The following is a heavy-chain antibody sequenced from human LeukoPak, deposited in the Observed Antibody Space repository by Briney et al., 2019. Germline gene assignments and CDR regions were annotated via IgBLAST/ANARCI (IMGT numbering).Heavy chain of an antibody. J-gene: IGHJ4*02. Sequence: ASVKVSCKASGYTFTNYGINWVRQAPGQGLEWMGWISAYNGNTNYAQKFQGRVTMTRDTSISTAYMELSRLRSDDTAVYYCARGRGYYGSGSYYIPLDYWGQGTLVTVSS. D-gene: IGHD3-10*01. CDR3: ARGRGYYGSGSYYIPLDY. V-gene: IGHV1-18*01. CDR1: GYTFTNYG. CDR2: ISAYNGNT.